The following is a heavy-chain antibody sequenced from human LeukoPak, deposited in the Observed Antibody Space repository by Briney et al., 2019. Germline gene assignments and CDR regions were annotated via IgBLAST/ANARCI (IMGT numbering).Heavy chain of an antibody. J-gene: IGHJ4*02. CDR3: ARDNWNYSMGYYFDY. D-gene: IGHD1-7*01. Sequence: SXRLSCAASGFTFSSYAMSWVRQAPGKGLEWVAVISYDGSNKYYADSVKGRFTISRDNSKNTLYLQMNSLRAEDTAVYYCARDNWNYSMGYYFDYWGQGTLVTVSS. CDR1: GFTFSSYA. V-gene: IGHV3-30-3*01. CDR2: ISYDGSNK.